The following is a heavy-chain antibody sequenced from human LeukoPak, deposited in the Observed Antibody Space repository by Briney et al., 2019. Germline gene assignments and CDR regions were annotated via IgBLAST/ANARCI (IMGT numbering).Heavy chain of an antibody. CDR1: GGSISSYY. J-gene: IGHJ4*02. Sequence: SETLSLTCTVSGGSISSYYWSWIRQPPGKGLEWIGYVYYSGSTNSNPSLKSRVTISVDTSKNQFSLKLSSVTAADTAVYYCAKARRGFEESSFGFWGQGTLVTVSS. CDR2: VYYSGST. V-gene: IGHV4-59*01. CDR3: AKARRGFEESSFGF. D-gene: IGHD3-10*01.